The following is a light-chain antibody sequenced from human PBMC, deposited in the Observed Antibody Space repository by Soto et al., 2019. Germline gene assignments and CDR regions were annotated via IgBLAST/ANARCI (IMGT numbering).Light chain of an antibody. V-gene: IGKV1-5*01. J-gene: IGKJ1*01. Sequence: DIQMTQSPSTLSASVGDRVTITCRASQSISSWLAWYQQKPGKAPKLLIYDASSSESGVPSRFSGSGSGTEYTLTISSLQPDAFATYYYQHYSPGTFGQGTKVEIK. CDR2: DAS. CDR1: QSISSW. CDR3: QHYSPGT.